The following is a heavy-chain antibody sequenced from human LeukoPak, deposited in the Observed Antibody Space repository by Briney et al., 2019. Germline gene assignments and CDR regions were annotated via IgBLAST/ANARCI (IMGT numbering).Heavy chain of an antibody. CDR1: GGSISFYY. Sequence: SETLSLTCTVSGGSISFYYWNWIRQSPGKGLEWIGYIHNSGSANYNPSLKSRVTISVDKSKNQFSLRLSSVTAADTAVYYCARVNCTNGVCYNSRGWFDPWGQGTLVTVSS. V-gene: IGHV4-59*01. J-gene: IGHJ5*02. CDR2: IHNSGSA. CDR3: ARVNCTNGVCYNSRGWFDP. D-gene: IGHD2-8*01.